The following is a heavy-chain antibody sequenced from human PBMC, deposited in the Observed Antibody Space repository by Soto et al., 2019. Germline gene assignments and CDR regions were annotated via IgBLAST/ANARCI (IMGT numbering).Heavy chain of an antibody. V-gene: IGHV3-15*01. CDR1: GFIFSNAW. D-gene: IGHD2-15*01. CDR3: ATGGYYFDY. J-gene: IGHJ4*02. Sequence: EQLVESGGGLVKPGGSLRLSCEGSGFIFSNAWMNWVRQAPGKGLEWVGRIKSEPNGGTTDYAAPVKGRFTVSRDDSKRTVYLQMNSLKAEDTAVYYCATGGYYFDYWGQGTLVTVSS. CDR2: IKSEPNGGTT.